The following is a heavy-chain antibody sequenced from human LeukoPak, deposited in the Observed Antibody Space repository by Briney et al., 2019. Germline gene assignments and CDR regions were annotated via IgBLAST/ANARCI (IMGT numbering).Heavy chain of an antibody. V-gene: IGHV3-53*01. J-gene: IGHJ4*02. CDR3: ARARGWELFYYFDY. Sequence: GGSLRLSCTVSGFTVSSNSMSWVRQAPGKGLEWVSFIYSDNTHYSDSVKGRFTISRDNAKNSLYLQMNSLRAEDTAVYYCARARGWELFYYFDYWGQGTLVTVSS. CDR2: IYSDNT. CDR1: GFTVSSNS. D-gene: IGHD1-26*01.